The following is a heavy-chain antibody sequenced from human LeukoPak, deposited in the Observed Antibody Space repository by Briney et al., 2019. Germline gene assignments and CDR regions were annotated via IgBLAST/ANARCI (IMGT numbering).Heavy chain of an antibody. D-gene: IGHD6-13*01. V-gene: IGHV4-34*01. CDR3: AREFIAAAGTKNGLDI. CDR1: GGSFSGYY. Sequence: PSGTLSLTCAVYGGSFSGYYWSWIRQPPGKGLEWIGEINHSGSTNYNPSLKSRVTISVDTSKNQFSLKLSSVTAADTAVYYCAREFIAAAGTKNGLDIWGQGTMVTVSS. CDR2: INHSGST. J-gene: IGHJ3*02.